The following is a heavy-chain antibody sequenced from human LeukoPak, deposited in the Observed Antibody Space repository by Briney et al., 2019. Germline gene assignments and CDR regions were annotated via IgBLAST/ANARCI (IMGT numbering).Heavy chain of an antibody. CDR1: GYTFTRYD. CDR2: MNPKTGNT. CDR3: AKYLYSTTSYFDY. D-gene: IGHD4-11*01. J-gene: IGHJ4*02. V-gene: IGHV1-8*03. Sequence: ASVKVSCKASGYTFTRYDINWVRQATGQGLEWMGWMNPKTGNTGHAQKFQGRVTITRDTSISTVYMELSSLRFEDTAVYFCAKYLYSTTSYFDYWGQGTLVTVSS.